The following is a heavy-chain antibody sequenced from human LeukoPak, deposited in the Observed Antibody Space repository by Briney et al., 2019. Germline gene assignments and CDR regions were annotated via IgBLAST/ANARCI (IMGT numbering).Heavy chain of an antibody. CDR2: IIPIFGTA. Sequence: SVTVSCKASGGTFSSYAISWVRQAPGEGLEWMGGIIPIFGTANYAQKFQGRVTITADESTSTAYMELSSLRSEDTAVYYCASDYYGSGSYKRYWGQGTLVTVSS. D-gene: IGHD3-10*01. V-gene: IGHV1-69*01. J-gene: IGHJ4*02. CDR1: GGTFSSYA. CDR3: ASDYYGSGSYKRY.